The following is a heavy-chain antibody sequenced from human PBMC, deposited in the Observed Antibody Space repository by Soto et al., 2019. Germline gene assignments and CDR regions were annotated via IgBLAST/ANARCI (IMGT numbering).Heavy chain of an antibody. CDR1: GGSIISSDYY. J-gene: IGHJ5*02. V-gene: IGHV4-39*01. Sequence: LSLTCTVSGGSIISSDYYWGWVRQPPGKGLEWIGSVFYLGSTYYNPSLKSQVTMSVDTSKNQFSLKLTSVTAADTAIYYCARHSIAVRKNNWFDPWGQGTPVTVS. CDR2: VFYLGST. D-gene: IGHD6-19*01. CDR3: ARHSIAVRKNNWFDP.